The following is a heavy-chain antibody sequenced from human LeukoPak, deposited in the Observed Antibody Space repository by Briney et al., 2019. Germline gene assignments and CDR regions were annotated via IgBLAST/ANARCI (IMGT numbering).Heavy chain of an antibody. Sequence: GGSLRLSCAASGFTFSSYGMHWVRQAPGKGLEWVAVISYDGSNKYYADSVKGRFTISRDNSKNTLYLQMNSLRAEDTAVYYCARDRHGISSSWSAMRGFDYWGQGTLVTVSS. V-gene: IGHV3-30*03. J-gene: IGHJ4*02. CDR1: GFTFSSYG. CDR2: ISYDGSNK. CDR3: ARDRHGISSSWSAMRGFDY. D-gene: IGHD6-13*01.